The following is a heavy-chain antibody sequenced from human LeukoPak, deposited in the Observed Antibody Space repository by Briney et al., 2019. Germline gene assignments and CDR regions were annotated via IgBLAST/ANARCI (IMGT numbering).Heavy chain of an antibody. CDR2: ISYDGSKK. D-gene: IGHD2-15*01. CDR1: GFTFSNYG. CDR3: ARVGEYCSGGSCYGFSHYYYYYGMDV. J-gene: IGHJ6*04. V-gene: IGHV3-30*03. Sequence: GRSLRLSCADSGFTFSNYGMHWVRRAPGKGLEWVAVISYDGSKKFCADSGKGRFTISRDNAKNSLYLQMNSLRAEDTAVYYCARVGEYCSGGSCYGFSHYYYYYGMDVWGKGTTVTVSS.